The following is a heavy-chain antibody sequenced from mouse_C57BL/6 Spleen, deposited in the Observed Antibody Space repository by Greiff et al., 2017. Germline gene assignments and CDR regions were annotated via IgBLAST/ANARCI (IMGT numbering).Heavy chain of an antibody. D-gene: IGHD2-5*01. CDR3: ARGDGTSNYDAMDY. CDR2: IDPSDSYT. J-gene: IGHJ4*01. Sequence: QVQLQQPGAELVRPGTSVKLSCKASGYTFTSYWMHWVKQRPGQGLEWIGVIDPSDSYTNYNQKFKGKATLTVDTSSSTAYMQLSSLTSEDSAVYYCARGDGTSNYDAMDYWGQGTSVTVSS. CDR1: GYTFTSYW. V-gene: IGHV1-59*01.